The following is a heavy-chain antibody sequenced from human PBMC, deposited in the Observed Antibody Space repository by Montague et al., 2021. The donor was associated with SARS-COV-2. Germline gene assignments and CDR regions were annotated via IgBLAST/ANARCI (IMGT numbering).Heavy chain of an antibody. V-gene: IGHV3-66*01. CDR2: IYSGGST. CDR3: ARFGSVRGEDWFDP. Sequence: SLSLSASGFTVSSNYMSWVRQAPGKGLEWVSVIYSGGSTYYADSVKGRFTISRDNSKNTLYLQMNSLRAEDTAVYYCARFGSVRGEDWFDPWGQGTLVTVSS. CDR1: GFTVSSNY. J-gene: IGHJ5*02. D-gene: IGHD3-10*01.